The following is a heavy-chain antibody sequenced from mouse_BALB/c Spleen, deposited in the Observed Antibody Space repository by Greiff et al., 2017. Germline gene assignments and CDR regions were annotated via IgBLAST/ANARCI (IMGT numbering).Heavy chain of an antibody. CDR1: GYTFTSYW. D-gene: IGHD4-1*01. J-gene: IGHJ4*01. Sequence: SGAELARPGASVKLSCKASGYTFTSYWMQWVKQRPGQGLEWIGAIYPGDGDTRYTQKFKGKATLTADKSSSTAYMQLSSLASEDSAVYYCARRGTGTRAMDYWGQGTSVTVSS. V-gene: IGHV1-87*01. CDR2: IYPGDGDT. CDR3: ARRGTGTRAMDY.